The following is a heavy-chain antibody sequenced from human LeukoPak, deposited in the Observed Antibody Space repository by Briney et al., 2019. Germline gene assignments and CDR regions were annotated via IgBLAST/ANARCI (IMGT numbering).Heavy chain of an antibody. CDR1: GYSISSGYY. D-gene: IGHD6-19*01. CDR2: IYHSGST. Sequence: SETLSLICTVSGYSISSGYYWGWIRQPPGKGLEWIGSIYHSGSTYYNPSLKSRVTMSVDTSKIQFSLKLSSVTAADTAVYYCARDRSSGWYPDYWGEGTLVTVPS. CDR3: ARDRSSGWYPDY. J-gene: IGHJ4*02. V-gene: IGHV4-38-2*02.